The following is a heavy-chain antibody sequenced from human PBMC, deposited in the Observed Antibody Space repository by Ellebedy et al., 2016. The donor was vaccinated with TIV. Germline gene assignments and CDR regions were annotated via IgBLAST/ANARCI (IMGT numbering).Heavy chain of an antibody. CDR2: IFSNDEK. V-gene: IGHV2-26*01. Sequence: SGPTLVKPTETLTLTCTVSGFSLSNVIMSVSWIRQPPGKALEWLAHIFSNDEKSYSTSLKSRLTISKDTSKSQVVLTMTNMDPVDTATYYCARALRYCGGDCSYKFDYWGQGTLVPVSS. D-gene: IGHD2-21*02. CDR3: ARALRYCGGDCSYKFDY. CDR1: GFSLSNVIMS. J-gene: IGHJ4*02.